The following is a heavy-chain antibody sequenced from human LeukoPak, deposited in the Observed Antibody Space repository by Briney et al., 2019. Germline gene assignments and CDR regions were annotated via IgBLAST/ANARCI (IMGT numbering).Heavy chain of an antibody. CDR3: ARVWSAAAGDYGGYYYYGMDV. CDR1: GYTFTSYG. CDR2: ISAYNGNT. J-gene: IGHJ6*02. V-gene: IGHV1-18*01. Sequence: ASVKVSCKASGYTFTSYGISWVRQAPGQGLEWMGWISAYNGNTNYAQKLQGRVTMTTDTSTSTAYMELRSLRSDDTAVYYCARVWSAAAGDYGGYYYYGMDVWGQGTTVTASS. D-gene: IGHD6-13*01.